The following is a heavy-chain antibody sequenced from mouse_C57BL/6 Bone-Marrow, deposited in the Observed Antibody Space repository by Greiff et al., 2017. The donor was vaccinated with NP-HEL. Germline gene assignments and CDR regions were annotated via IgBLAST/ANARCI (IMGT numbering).Heavy chain of an antibody. J-gene: IGHJ3*01. V-gene: IGHV7-3*01. CDR3: ARYHYGAFAY. CDR1: GFTFTDYY. CDR2: IRNKANGYTT. D-gene: IGHD1-1*01. Sequence: EVQLVESGGGLVQPGGSLSLSCAASGFTFTDYYMSWVRQPPGKALEWLGFIRNKANGYTTEYSASVKGRFTISRDNSQSILYLQMNALRAEDSATYYCARYHYGAFAYWGQGTLVTVSA.